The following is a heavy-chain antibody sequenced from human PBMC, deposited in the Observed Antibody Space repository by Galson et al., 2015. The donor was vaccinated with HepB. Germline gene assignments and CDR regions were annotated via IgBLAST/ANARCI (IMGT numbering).Heavy chain of an antibody. J-gene: IGHJ6*02. V-gene: IGHV1-3*01. CDR2: INAGNGNT. CDR3: ARLGYSGYDSTYYYGMDV. Sequence: SVKVSCKASGYTFTSYAMHWVRQAPGQRLEWMGWINAGNGNTKYSQKFQGRVTITRDTSASTAYMELSSLRSEDTAVYYCARLGYSGYDSTYYYGMDVWGQGTTVTVSS. CDR1: GYTFTSYA. D-gene: IGHD5-12*01.